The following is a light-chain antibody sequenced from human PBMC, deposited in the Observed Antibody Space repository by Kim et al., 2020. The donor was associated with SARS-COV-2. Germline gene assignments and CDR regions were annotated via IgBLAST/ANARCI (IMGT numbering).Light chain of an antibody. Sequence: GQKVTISCSGSNTNIGNNNVSWYQLLPGTAPKLLIYDNNKRPSGIPDRFSGSKSGTSATLGITGLQTGDEADYYCGTWDSSLLAVIFGGGTQLNVL. CDR2: DNN. V-gene: IGLV1-51*01. CDR1: NTNIGNNN. J-gene: IGLJ2*01. CDR3: GTWDSSLLAVI.